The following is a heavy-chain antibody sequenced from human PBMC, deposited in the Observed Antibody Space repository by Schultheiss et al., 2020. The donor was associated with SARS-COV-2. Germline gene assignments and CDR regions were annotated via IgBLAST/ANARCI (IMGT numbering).Heavy chain of an antibody. V-gene: IGHV3-48*03. CDR1: GFTFSSYE. Sequence: GGSLRLSCAASGFTFSSYEMNWVRQAPGKGLEWVSYISSSGSTIYYADSVKGRFTISRDNSKNTLYLQMNSLRAEDTAVYYCASGHYSNSPEPVDYWGQGTLVTVSS. CDR2: ISSSGSTI. J-gene: IGHJ4*02. D-gene: IGHD4-11*01. CDR3: ASGHYSNSPEPVDY.